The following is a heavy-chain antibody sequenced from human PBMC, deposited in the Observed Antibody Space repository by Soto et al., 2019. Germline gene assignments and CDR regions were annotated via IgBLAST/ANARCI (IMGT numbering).Heavy chain of an antibody. CDR1: GFTFSSYW. V-gene: IGHV3-9*01. D-gene: IGHD3-10*01. Sequence: PGGSLRLSCAASGFTFSSYWMSWVRQAPGKGLEWVSGITWNSGDIGYADSVKGRFTISRDNAKNSLYLQMNSLRTEDTALYYCAKDPGGRGMDVWGQGTTVTVSS. J-gene: IGHJ6*02. CDR2: ITWNSGDI. CDR3: AKDPGGRGMDV.